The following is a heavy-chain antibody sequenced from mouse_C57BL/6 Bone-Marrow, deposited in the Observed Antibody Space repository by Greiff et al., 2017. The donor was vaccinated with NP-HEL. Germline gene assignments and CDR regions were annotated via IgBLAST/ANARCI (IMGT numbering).Heavy chain of an antibody. CDR1: GYAFSSSW. J-gene: IGHJ3*01. CDR3: ARSDYDLFAY. Sequence: QVQLKQSGPELVKPGASVKISCKASGYAFSSSWMNWVKQRPGKGLEWIGRIYPGDGDTNYNGKVKGKATLTADKSSSTAYMQLSSLTSEDSAVYFCARSDYDLFAYWGQGTLVTVSA. V-gene: IGHV1-82*01. D-gene: IGHD2-4*01. CDR2: IYPGDGDT.